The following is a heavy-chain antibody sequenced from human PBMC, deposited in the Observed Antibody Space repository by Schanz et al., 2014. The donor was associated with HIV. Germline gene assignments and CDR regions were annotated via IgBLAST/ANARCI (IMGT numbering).Heavy chain of an antibody. D-gene: IGHD6-19*01. CDR2: ISGSGVST. Sequence: EQLVESGGGVVQPGGSLRLSCVTSGFTFSNHWMSWVRQAPGKGLEWVSSISGSGVSTFYAGSVKGRFAISRDNTKNSLYLQMNSLRAEDTAVYYCAKMARSVAANTNFDYWGQGTLVTVSS. CDR1: GFTFSNHW. J-gene: IGHJ4*02. CDR3: AKMARSVAANTNFDY. V-gene: IGHV3-23*04.